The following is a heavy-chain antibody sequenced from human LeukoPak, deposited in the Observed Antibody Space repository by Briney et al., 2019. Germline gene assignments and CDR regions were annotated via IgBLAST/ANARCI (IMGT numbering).Heavy chain of an antibody. V-gene: IGHV3-23*01. CDR2: ISASGSST. Sequence: PGGSLRLSCAASGFTFSTYGMAWVRQAPGKGLEWVSGISASGSSTYYADSVKGRFTTSRDSSKNTLYLQPNSLRTEDTAIYYCANSHFRTTPYWGQGILVTVSS. CDR1: GFTFSTYG. J-gene: IGHJ4*02. CDR3: ANSHFRTTPY. D-gene: IGHD1-7*01.